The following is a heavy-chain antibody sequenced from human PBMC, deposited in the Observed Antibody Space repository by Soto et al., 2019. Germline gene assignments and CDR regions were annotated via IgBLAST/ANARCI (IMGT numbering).Heavy chain of an antibody. V-gene: IGHV4-59*08. D-gene: IGHD6-6*01. CDR3: ARQAARRDYYYYYYMDV. CDR2: IYYSGST. Sequence: QVQLQESGPGLVKPSETLSLTCTVSGGSISSYYWSWIRQPPGKGLEWIGYIYYSGSTNYNPSLKSRVTISVDTSKSQFSLKLSSVTAADTAVYYCARQAARRDYYYYYYMDVWGKGTTVTVSS. J-gene: IGHJ6*03. CDR1: GGSISSYY.